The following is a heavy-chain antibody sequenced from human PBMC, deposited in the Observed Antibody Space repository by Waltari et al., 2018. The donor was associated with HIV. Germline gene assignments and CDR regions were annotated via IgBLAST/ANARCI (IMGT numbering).Heavy chain of an antibody. CDR2: TDHTGTS. Sequence: QVHLPQWGSGLLKPSGTLSLTCAVYGGSLSGYYWTWIRQSPGRGLEWMGVTDHTGTSPYKPSHKGRGTMSVDTSKNQFSLTLKSVTAADTAVYYCVRRFGNYGFYFDDWGQGKLVSVSS. J-gene: IGHJ4*02. D-gene: IGHD3-16*01. CDR3: VRRFGNYGFYFDD. V-gene: IGHV4-34*02. CDR1: GGSLSGYY.